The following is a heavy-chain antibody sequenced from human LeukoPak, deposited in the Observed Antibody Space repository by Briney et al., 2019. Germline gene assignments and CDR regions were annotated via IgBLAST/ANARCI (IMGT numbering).Heavy chain of an antibody. V-gene: IGHV3-11*01. CDR3: ARERSGSYPPLDY. J-gene: IGHJ4*02. Sequence: GGSLRLSCAASGFTFSDYYMSWIRQAPGKGLEWVSYISSSGNTIYYADSVKGRFTISRDNAKNSLYLQMNSLRAEDTAVYYCARERSGSYPPLDYWGQGTLVTVSS. D-gene: IGHD3-10*01. CDR2: ISSSGNTI. CDR1: GFTFSDYY.